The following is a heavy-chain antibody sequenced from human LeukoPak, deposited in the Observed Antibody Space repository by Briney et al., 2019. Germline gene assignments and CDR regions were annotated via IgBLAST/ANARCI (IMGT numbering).Heavy chain of an antibody. CDR2: ISNSGTSI. D-gene: IGHD3-10*02. V-gene: IGHV3-48*03. CDR3: AELGITMIGGV. CDR1: GFTFNSYE. J-gene: IGHJ6*04. Sequence: GGSLRLSCEASGFTFNSYEMNWVRQAPGKGLEWISYISNSGTSIYYSDSVKGRFTISRDNAKNSLYLQMNSLRAEDTAVYYCAELGITMIGGVWGKGTTVTISS.